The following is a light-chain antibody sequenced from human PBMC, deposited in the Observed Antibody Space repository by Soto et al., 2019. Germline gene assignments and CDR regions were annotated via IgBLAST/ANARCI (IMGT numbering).Light chain of an antibody. CDR3: QQSYTTPQYS. CDR1: QSIRTY. CDR2: AAY. J-gene: IGKJ2*03. V-gene: IGKV1-39*01. Sequence: DIQMTQSPSSLSASVGDRVTITCRASQSIRTYLNWYQQKPGKAPRLLIYAAYSLQSGVPSRFSGSGSGTDFTLTISSLQPEDFATYYCQQSYTTPQYSFGQGTKVEIK.